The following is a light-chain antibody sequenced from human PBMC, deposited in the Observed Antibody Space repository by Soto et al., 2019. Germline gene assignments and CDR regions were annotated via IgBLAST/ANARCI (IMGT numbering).Light chain of an antibody. CDR2: GAS. CDR3: KQYNNWWT. V-gene: IGKV3-15*01. CDR1: QSVSSN. Sequence: EIVMTQSPATLSVSPGERATLSCRASQSVSSNLAWYQQKPGQAPRLLIYGASTRATVIPARFSGSGSGKEFTITISRLQSEDFAVYYCKQYNNWWTFGKGPKVEIK. J-gene: IGKJ1*01.